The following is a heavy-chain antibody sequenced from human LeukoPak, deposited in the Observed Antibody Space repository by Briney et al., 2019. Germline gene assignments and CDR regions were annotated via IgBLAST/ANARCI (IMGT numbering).Heavy chain of an antibody. CDR1: GGSVSSGSYY. CDR3: ARVRGHYDTPFDY. Sequence: ASETLSLTCTVSGGSVSSGSYYWSWIRQPPGKGLEWIGYIYYSGSTNYNPSLKSRVTISVDTSKNQFSLKLSSVTAADTAVYYCARVRGHYDTPFDYWGQGTLVTVSS. J-gene: IGHJ4*02. V-gene: IGHV4-61*01. CDR2: IYYSGST. D-gene: IGHD3-22*01.